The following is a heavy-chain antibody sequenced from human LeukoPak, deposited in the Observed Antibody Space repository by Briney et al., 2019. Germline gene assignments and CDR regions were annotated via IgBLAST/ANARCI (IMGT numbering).Heavy chain of an antibody. CDR2: ISSSSSYI. CDR3: ASDYCSGPTQGY. D-gene: IGHD3-10*01. J-gene: IGHJ4*02. V-gene: IGHV3-21*01. CDR1: GFTFDDYA. Sequence: GGSLRLSCAASGFTFDDYAMPWVRQAPGKGLEWVSSISSSSSYIYYADSVKGRFTISRDNAKNSLYLQMNSLRAEDTAVYYCASDYCSGPTQGYWGQGTLVTVSS.